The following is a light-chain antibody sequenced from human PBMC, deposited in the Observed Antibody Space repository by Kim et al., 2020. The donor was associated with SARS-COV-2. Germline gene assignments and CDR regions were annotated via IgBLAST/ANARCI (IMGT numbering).Light chain of an antibody. CDR2: GKN. V-gene: IGLV3-19*01. Sequence: SSELTQDPAVSVALGQTVRITCQGDSLRSYYASWYQQKPGQAPVLVIYGKNNRPSGIPDRFSGSSSGNTASLTITGAQAEDEADYYCNSRDSTRGVFGGGTKLTVL. J-gene: IGLJ2*01. CDR3: NSRDSTRGV. CDR1: SLRSYY.